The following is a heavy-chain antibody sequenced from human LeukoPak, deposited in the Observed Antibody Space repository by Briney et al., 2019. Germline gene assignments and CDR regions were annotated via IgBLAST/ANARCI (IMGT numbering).Heavy chain of an antibody. Sequence: PSETLSLTCTVSGGSISSYYWGWIRQPPGKGLEWIGYIYYSGSTNYNPSLKSRVTISVDTSKNQFSLKLSSVTAADTAVYYCARGTAMVYYYYGMDVWGQGTTVTVSS. CDR2: IYYSGST. CDR1: GGSISSYY. CDR3: ARGTAMVYYYYGMDV. V-gene: IGHV4-59*01. J-gene: IGHJ6*02. D-gene: IGHD5-18*01.